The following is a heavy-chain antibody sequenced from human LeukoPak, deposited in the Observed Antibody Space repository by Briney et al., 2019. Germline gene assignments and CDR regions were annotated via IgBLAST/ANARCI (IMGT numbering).Heavy chain of an antibody. CDR3: ARVPDIVATTYYYYGMDV. Sequence: SVKVSCKASGGTYSSYAISWVRQAPGQGLEWMGGIIPIFGTANYAQKFQGRVTITADESTSTAYMELSSLRSEDTAVYYCARVPDIVATTYYYYGMDVWGQGTTVTVSS. D-gene: IGHD5-12*01. J-gene: IGHJ6*02. V-gene: IGHV1-69*13. CDR2: IIPIFGTA. CDR1: GGTYSSYA.